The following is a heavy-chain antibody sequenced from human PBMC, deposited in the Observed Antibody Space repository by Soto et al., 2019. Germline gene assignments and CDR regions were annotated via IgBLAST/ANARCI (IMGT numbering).Heavy chain of an antibody. D-gene: IGHD2-8*01. V-gene: IGHV1-18*01. CDR2: ISGYNGDT. CDR1: GYTFTRYG. Sequence: ASVKVSCKASGYTFTRYGISWVREAPGQGLEWMGWISGYNGDTNYAQKFQDRVSMTIDTSTGTAYMELRSLTSDDTAIYYCAKNGQPPYYYYGLDVWGQGTKVTVSS. J-gene: IGHJ6*02. CDR3: AKNGQPPYYYYGLDV.